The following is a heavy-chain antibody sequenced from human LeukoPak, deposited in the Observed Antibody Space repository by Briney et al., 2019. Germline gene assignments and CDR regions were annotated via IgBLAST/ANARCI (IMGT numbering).Heavy chain of an antibody. CDR2: INPNSGGT. CDR3: ARGNYYYMDV. V-gene: IGHV1-2*02. J-gene: IGHJ6*03. CDR1: GYTFTGYY. Sequence: ALVKVSCKASGYTFTGYYLHWVRQAPGQGLEWMGWINPNSGGTDYAQKFRGRVTMTRDTSISTAFMELSRLTSDDTAVYYCARGNYYYMDVWDKGTTVTVSS.